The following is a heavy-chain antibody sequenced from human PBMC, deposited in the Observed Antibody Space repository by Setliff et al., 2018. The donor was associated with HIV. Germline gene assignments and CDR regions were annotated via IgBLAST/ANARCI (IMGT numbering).Heavy chain of an antibody. CDR2: ISGSTGST. J-gene: IGHJ6*02. Sequence: GGSLRLSCAASGFTFNNYAMSWVRQAPGKGLEWVSAISGSTGSTYYADSVKGRFTISRDNAENSVYLQMNSLRAEDTALYYCARGLHDILTGALDVWGQGTTVTVSS. CDR1: GFTFNNYA. D-gene: IGHD3-9*01. CDR3: ARGLHDILTGALDV. V-gene: IGHV3-23*01.